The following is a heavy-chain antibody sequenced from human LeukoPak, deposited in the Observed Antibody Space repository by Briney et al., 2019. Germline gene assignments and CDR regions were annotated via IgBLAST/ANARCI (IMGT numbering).Heavy chain of an antibody. Sequence: SVKVSCKASGGTFSNYAISWVRQAPGQGLEWMGGIIPIFTTTNYAQKFQGRVTITADKSTNAAYMELSSLRSEDTAVYYRARGSSINARPYDYWGQGTLVTVSS. J-gene: IGHJ4*02. V-gene: IGHV1-69*06. CDR2: IIPIFTTT. D-gene: IGHD6-13*01. CDR3: ARGSSINARPYDY. CDR1: GGTFSNYA.